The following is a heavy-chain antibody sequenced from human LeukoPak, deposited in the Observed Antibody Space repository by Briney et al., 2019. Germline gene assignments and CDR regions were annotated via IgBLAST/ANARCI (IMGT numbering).Heavy chain of an antibody. CDR1: GGSISSGYYY. CDR2: IYYSGST. V-gene: IGHV4-31*03. Sequence: PSETLSLTCSVSGGSISSGYYYWSWIRQHPGKGLEWIGYIYYSGSTFYNPSLKSRVTMSVDTSKNQFSLKLNSVTAADTAVYYCARGILTGYNKGRYDYWGQGTLVTVSS. J-gene: IGHJ4*02. D-gene: IGHD3-9*01. CDR3: ARGILTGYNKGRYDY.